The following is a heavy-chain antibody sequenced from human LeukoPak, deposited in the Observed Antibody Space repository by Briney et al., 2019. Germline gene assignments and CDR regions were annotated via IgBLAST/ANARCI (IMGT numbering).Heavy chain of an antibody. D-gene: IGHD3-10*01. V-gene: IGHV3-48*01. CDR3: ARDLGGDGFGELLGLHFDY. CDR2: ISSSSSTI. Sequence: GGSLRLSCAASGFTFSSYSMNWVRQAPGKGLEWVSYISSSSSTIYYADSVKGRFAISRDNAKNLLYLEMNSLRADDTAVYYCARDLGGDGFGELLGLHFDYWGQGTLVTVSS. CDR1: GFTFSSYS. J-gene: IGHJ4*02.